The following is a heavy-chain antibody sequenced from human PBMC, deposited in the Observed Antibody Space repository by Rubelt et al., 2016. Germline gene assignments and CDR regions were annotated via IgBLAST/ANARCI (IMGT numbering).Heavy chain of an antibody. V-gene: IGHV4-31*03. Sequence: QVQLQESGPGLVKPSQTLSLTCTVSGGSISSGGYYWSWIRQHPGKGLEWIGYIYYSGSTYYNPSPKSRVTISVDTSKNKFDLKVGLVTAADTAVDSCAREQLRSDSYYGMDVWGQGTTVTVSS. CDR3: AREQLRSDSYYGMDV. CDR2: IYYSGST. D-gene: IGHD2-2*01. CDR1: GGSISSGGYY. J-gene: IGHJ6*02.